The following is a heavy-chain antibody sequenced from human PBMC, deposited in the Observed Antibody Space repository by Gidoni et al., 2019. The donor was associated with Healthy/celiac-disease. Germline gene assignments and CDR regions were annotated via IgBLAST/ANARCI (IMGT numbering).Heavy chain of an antibody. Sequence: EVQLVESGGGLVQPGGSLRLSCAASGFTFSSYWMSWVRQAPGKGLEWVANIKQDGSEKYYVDSVKGRFTISRDNAKNSLYLQMNSLRAEDTAVYYCARDLGAVAAPDAFDIWGQGTMVTVSS. V-gene: IGHV3-7*01. J-gene: IGHJ3*02. CDR2: IKQDGSEK. CDR3: ARDLGAVAAPDAFDI. D-gene: IGHD6-19*01. CDR1: GFTFSSYW.